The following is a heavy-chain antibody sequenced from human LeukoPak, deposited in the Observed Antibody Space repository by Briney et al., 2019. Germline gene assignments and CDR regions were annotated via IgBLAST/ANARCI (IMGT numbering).Heavy chain of an antibody. J-gene: IGHJ4*02. Sequence: VAPVKVSCKASGGTFSSYAISWVRQAPGQGLEWMGGIIPIFGTANYAQKFQGRVAITTDESTSTAYMELSSLRSEDTAVYYCARGPLIAVAGSWVDYWGQGTLVTVSS. CDR2: IIPIFGTA. D-gene: IGHD6-19*01. V-gene: IGHV1-69*05. CDR1: GGTFSSYA. CDR3: ARGPLIAVAGSWVDY.